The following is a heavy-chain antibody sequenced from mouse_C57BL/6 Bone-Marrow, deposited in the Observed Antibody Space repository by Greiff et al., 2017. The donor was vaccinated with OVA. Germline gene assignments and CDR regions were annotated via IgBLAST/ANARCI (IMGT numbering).Heavy chain of an antibody. D-gene: IGHD4-1*01. CDR2: IYPRSGNT. Sequence: QVQLQQSGAELARPGASVKLSCKASGYTFTSYGISWVKQKTGQGLEWIGEIYPRSGNTYYNEKFKGKATLTADKSSSTAYMELRSLTSEDSAVYFCARGMTLLGGFAYWGQGTLVTVSA. J-gene: IGHJ3*01. CDR1: GYTFTSYG. V-gene: IGHV1-81*01. CDR3: ARGMTLLGGFAY.